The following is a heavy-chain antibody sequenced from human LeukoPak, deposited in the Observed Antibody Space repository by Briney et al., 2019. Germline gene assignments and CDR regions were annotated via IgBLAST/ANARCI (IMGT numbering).Heavy chain of an antibody. CDR3: ARMNYGSGSYYFWFDP. CDR1: GGSISSGGYY. CDR2: IYYSGST. D-gene: IGHD3-10*01. Sequence: SETLSLTCTVSGGSISSGGYYWSWIRQPPGKGLEWIGYIYYSGSTYYNPSLKSRVTISVDTSKNQFSLKLSSVTAADTAVYYCARMNYGSGSYYFWFDPWGQGTLVTVSS. J-gene: IGHJ5*02. V-gene: IGHV4-31*03.